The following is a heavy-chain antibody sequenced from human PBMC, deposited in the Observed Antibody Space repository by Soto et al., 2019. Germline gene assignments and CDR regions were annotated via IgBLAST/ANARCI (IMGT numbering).Heavy chain of an antibody. V-gene: IGHV4-4*07. J-gene: IGHJ5*02. D-gene: IGHD1-1*01. CDR1: GASISGFY. CDR3: VRDGTKTLRDWFDP. CDR2: IYATGTT. Sequence: PSYTLSLTCTVSGASISGFYWSWIRKSAGKGLEWIGRIYATGTTDYNPSRKSRVMMSVDTSKKQFSLKLRSVTAADTAVYYCVRDGTKTLRDWFDPWGQGISVTASS.